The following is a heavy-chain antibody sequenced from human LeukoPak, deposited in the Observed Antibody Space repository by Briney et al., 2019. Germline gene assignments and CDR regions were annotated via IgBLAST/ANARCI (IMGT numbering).Heavy chain of an antibody. V-gene: IGHV3-21*01. Sequence: GGSLRLSCAASGFTFSSYTMNWVRQAPGKGLEWVSSISSSSSHIYYADSVKGRFTISRDNAKNSLYLQMDSLRAEDTTVYYCARVVPGTGFFYWGQGTLVTVSS. CDR1: GFTFSSYT. D-gene: IGHD2-8*02. J-gene: IGHJ4*02. CDR2: ISSSSSHI. CDR3: ARVVPGTGFFY.